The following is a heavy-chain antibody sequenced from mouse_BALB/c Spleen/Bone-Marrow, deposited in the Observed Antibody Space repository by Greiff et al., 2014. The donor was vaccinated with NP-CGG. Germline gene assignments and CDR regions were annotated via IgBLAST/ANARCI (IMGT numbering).Heavy chain of an antibody. CDR1: GFNIKDTY. CDR2: IDPANGNT. Sequence: EMQLQQSGAELVKPGASVKLSCTASGFNIKDTYMHWVKQRPEQGLEWIGRIDPANGNTKYDPKFQGKATITADTSSNTAYLQLSSLTSEDTAVYYCAVYYYGSSSFAYWGQGTLVTVSA. J-gene: IGHJ3*01. V-gene: IGHV14-3*02. CDR3: AVYYYGSSSFAY. D-gene: IGHD1-1*01.